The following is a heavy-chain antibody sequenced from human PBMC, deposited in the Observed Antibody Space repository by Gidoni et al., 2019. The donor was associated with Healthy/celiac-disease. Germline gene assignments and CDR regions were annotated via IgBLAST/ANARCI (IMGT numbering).Heavy chain of an antibody. CDR2: ISSSSSYT. CDR3: ARDFSCSSTSCHAFDI. Sequence: QVQLVEYGGGLVKPGGSLRRSCAASGFTCGDYYLSWIRQAAGKGLEWVSYISSSSSYTNYADSVKGRFTISRDNAKTSLYLQMNSLRAEDTAVYYCARDFSCSSTSCHAFDIWGQGTMVTVSS. CDR1: GFTCGDYY. V-gene: IGHV3-11*05. J-gene: IGHJ3*02. D-gene: IGHD2-2*01.